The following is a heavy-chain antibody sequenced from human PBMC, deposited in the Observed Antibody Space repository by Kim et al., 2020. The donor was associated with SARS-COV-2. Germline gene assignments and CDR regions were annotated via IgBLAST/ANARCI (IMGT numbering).Heavy chain of an antibody. D-gene: IGHD3-10*01. J-gene: IGHJ4*02. CDR2: GSNK. CDR3: ACYGSGSH. Sequence: GSNKYYGDSVKGRFTISRDNSKNTLYLQMNSLRAEDTAVYYCACYGSGSHWGQGTLVTVSS. V-gene: IGHV3-33*01.